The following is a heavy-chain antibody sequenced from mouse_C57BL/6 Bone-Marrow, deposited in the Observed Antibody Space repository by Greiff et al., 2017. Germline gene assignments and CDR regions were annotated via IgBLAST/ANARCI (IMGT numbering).Heavy chain of an antibody. D-gene: IGHD1-1*01. J-gene: IGHJ2*01. Sequence: VQLQQSGAELARPGASVKLSCKASGYTFTSYGISWVKQRTGQGLEWIGEIYPRSGNTYYNEKFKGKATLTADKSSSTAYLELLSLTSDDSSVVFCAREVPYCFYDYWCQGTTLTVSS. CDR2: IYPRSGNT. CDR1: GYTFTSYG. CDR3: AREVPYCFYDY. V-gene: IGHV1-81*01.